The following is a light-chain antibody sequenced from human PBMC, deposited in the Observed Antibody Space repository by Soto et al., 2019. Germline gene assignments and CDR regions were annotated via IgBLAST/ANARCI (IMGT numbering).Light chain of an antibody. CDR1: QGIGYT. CDR2: DTS. Sequence: EAMRKHSPATLSVSPGECATLSCGASQGIGYTLAWYQHKPGQTPRLLIYDTSTRATGVPTRFSGSRSGAEFTLTISSLQSEDFAVHYCQQYTNWPPITFAQGTRLEI. CDR3: QQYTNWPPIT. J-gene: IGKJ5*01. V-gene: IGKV3-15*01.